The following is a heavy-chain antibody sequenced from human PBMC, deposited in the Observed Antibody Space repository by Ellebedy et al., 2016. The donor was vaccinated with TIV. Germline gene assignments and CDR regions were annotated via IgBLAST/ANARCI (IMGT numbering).Heavy chain of an antibody. CDR1: GFTLTNYW. CDR2: INEDGTKK. D-gene: IGHD4-17*01. V-gene: IGHV3-7*01. CDR3: ARAIYGASYL. Sequence: GGSLRLSCTASGFTLTNYWMTWVRQAPGKGLEWVANINEDGTKKHYVDSVKDRFTISRDNAGNSLYLQMNSLGAEDTAVYYCARAIYGASYLWGRGTLVIVSS. J-gene: IGHJ2*01.